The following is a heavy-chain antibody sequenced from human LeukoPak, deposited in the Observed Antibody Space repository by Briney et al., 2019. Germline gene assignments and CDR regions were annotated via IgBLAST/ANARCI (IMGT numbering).Heavy chain of an antibody. D-gene: IGHD6-19*01. J-gene: IGHJ4*02. Sequence: GGSLRLSCAASGFTFDDYGMSWVRQAPGKGLGWVSAIGIRGDTHYSGSVKGRFTISRENAESSLYLQMNSLRAEDTAVYYCARGGIQVSGIDEFDYWGQGTLVAVSS. CDR2: IGIRGDT. CDR3: ARGGIQVSGIDEFDY. V-gene: IGHV3-13*01. CDR1: GFTFDDYG.